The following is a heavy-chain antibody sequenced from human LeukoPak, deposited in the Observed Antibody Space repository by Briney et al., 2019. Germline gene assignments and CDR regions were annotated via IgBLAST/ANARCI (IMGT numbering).Heavy chain of an antibody. Sequence: ASETLSLTCAVYGGSFSGYYWSWIRQPPGKGLEWIGESNHSGSTNYNPSLKSRVTISVDKSKNQFSLKLSSVTAADTAVYYCARVSYYDSSGKRGAFDYWGQGTLVTVSS. CDR2: SNHSGST. CDR1: GGSFSGYY. J-gene: IGHJ4*02. D-gene: IGHD3-22*01. V-gene: IGHV4-34*01. CDR3: ARVSYYDSSGKRGAFDY.